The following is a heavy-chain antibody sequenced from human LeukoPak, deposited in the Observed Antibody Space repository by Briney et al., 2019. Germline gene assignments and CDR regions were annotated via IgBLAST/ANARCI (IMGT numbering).Heavy chain of an antibody. CDR1: GGSISSGSYY. J-gene: IGHJ3*02. Sequence: SQTLSLTCTVSGGSISSGSYYWSWIRQPAGKGLEWIGRIYTSGSTNYNPSLKSRLTMSVDTSKNQFSLKLSSVTAADTAVYYCARELGYDAFDIWGQGTMVTVSS. D-gene: IGHD7-27*01. V-gene: IGHV4-61*02. CDR3: ARELGYDAFDI. CDR2: IYTSGST.